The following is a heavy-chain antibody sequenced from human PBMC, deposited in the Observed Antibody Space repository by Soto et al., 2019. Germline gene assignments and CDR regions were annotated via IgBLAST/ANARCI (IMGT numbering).Heavy chain of an antibody. CDR2: INHSGST. CDR1: RGSFSGYY. V-gene: IGHV4-34*01. CDR3: ARHNHDSSGYYHYYYGMDV. D-gene: IGHD3-22*01. Sequence: PSETLSLTCGVYRGSFSGYYWSWIRQPPGKGLEWIGEINHSGSTNYNPSLKSRVTISIDTSKNRFSLNLSSVTAADTAVYYCARHNHDSSGYYHYYYGMDVWGQGTTVTVSS. J-gene: IGHJ6*02.